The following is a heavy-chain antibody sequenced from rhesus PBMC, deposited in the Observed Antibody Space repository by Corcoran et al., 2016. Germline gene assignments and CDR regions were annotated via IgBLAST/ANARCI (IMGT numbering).Heavy chain of an antibody. CDR2: SYSMRWNT. CDR3: AREDSAANRGGAFDY. V-gene: IGHV4S7*01. Sequence: QVQLQESGPGLLKPSETLSLTCAVSGGSISGGYGWGWIRQPPGKGLEWIGSSYSMRWNTYSNTSLKRRVTISTYTSKNQFSLKLSSVTAADTAVYYCAREDSAANRGGAFDYWGQGVLVTVSS. D-gene: IGHD2-39*01. J-gene: IGHJ4*01. CDR1: GGSISGGYG.